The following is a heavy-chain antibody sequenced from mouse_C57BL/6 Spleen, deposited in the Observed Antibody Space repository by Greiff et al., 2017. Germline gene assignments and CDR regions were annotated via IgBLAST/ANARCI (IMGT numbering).Heavy chain of an antibody. CDR1: GYAFTNYL. Sequence: QVQLQQSGAELVRPGTSVKVSCKASGYAFTNYLIEWVKQRPGQGLEWIGVINPGSGGTNYNEKFKGKATLTADKSSSTAYMQLSSLTSEDSAVYFCARFSFLRDFDVWGTGTTVTVSS. D-gene: IGHD3-3*01. V-gene: IGHV1-54*01. CDR3: ARFSFLRDFDV. CDR2: INPGSGGT. J-gene: IGHJ1*03.